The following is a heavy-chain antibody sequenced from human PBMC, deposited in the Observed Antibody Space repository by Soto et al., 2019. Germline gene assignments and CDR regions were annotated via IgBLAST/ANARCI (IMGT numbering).Heavy chain of an antibody. CDR2: IYYSGST. V-gene: IGHV4-61*01. Sequence: QVQLQESGPGLVKPSETLSLTCTVSGGSVSSGSYYWSWIRQPPGKGLEWIGYIYYSGSTNYNPSLKSRVTISVDTSKNQFSLKLNSVTDADTAVYYCASYSSGWYDVSYWGQGTLVTVSS. CDR3: ASYSSGWYDVSY. D-gene: IGHD6-19*01. J-gene: IGHJ4*02. CDR1: GGSVSSGSYY.